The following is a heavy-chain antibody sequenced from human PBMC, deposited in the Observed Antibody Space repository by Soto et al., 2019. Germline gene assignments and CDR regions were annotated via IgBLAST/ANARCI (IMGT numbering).Heavy chain of an antibody. CDR2: VSKSDYT. Sequence: WGSPRISCAFCVLYFNNYGITWVRQPPGKGLEWVSSVSKSDYTYYSDSVRGRFTISRDNAKNSVSLQMNSLRAEDTAVYYRAREDSIIITAVSDFWGQGTMVTVSS. D-gene: IGHD2-2*01. CDR3: AREDSIIITAVSDF. CDR1: VLYFNNYG. J-gene: IGHJ4*02. V-gene: IGHV3-21*01.